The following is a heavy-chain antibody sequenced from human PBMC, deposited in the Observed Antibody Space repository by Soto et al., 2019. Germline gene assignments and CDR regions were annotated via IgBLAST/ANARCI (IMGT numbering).Heavy chain of an antibody. CDR2: ISAYNGNT. J-gene: IGHJ6*02. CDR3: ARDRMGYCGGDCYPDEVYYYYYGMDV. CDR1: GYTFTSYG. Sequence: QVQLVQSGAEVKKPGASVKVSCKASGYTFTSYGISWVRQAPGQGLEWMGWISAYNGNTNYAQKLQGRVTMTTDTSTSTAYMELRSLRSDDTAVYYCARDRMGYCGGDCYPDEVYYYYYGMDVWGQGTTVTVSS. D-gene: IGHD2-21*02. V-gene: IGHV1-18*01.